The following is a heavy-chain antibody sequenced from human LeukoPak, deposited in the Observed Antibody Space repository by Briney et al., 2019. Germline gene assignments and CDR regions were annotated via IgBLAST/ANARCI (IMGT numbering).Heavy chain of an antibody. CDR1: GYTFTDYY. CDR2: INPNSGGT. V-gene: IGHV1-2*02. D-gene: IGHD1-20*01. Sequence: ASVKVSCKASGYTFTDYYMHWVRQAPGQGLEWMGWINPNSGGTKYAQKFQGRVTMTRDTSINTAYLELSRLTYDDTAVYYCVGLPRYNWNEPLDYWGQGTLVTVSS. J-gene: IGHJ4*02. CDR3: VGLPRYNWNEPLDY.